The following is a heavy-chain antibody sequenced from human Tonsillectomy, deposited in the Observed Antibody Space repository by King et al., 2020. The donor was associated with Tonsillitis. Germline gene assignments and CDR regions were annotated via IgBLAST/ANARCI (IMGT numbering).Heavy chain of an antibody. CDR3: AREWDGDYFDY. Sequence: QLQESGPGLVKPSETLSLTCTVSGYSISSGYYWGWIRQPPGKGLEWIGSIYHSGSTYYNPSLKSRVTISEDTSKNQFSLKLSSVTAADTAVYYCAREWDGDYFDYWGQGTLVTVSS. D-gene: IGHD1-26*01. V-gene: IGHV4-38-2*02. CDR2: IYHSGST. CDR1: GYSISSGYY. J-gene: IGHJ4*02.